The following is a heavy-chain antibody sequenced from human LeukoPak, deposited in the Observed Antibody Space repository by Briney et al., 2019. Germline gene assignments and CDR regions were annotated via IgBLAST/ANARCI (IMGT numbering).Heavy chain of an antibody. D-gene: IGHD2-2*01. Sequence: GGSLRLSCAASGFTFSNAWMSWVRQAPGKGLEWVGRIKSKTDGGTTDYAAPVKGRFTISRDDSKNTLYLQMNSLKTEDTAVYYCAKDLYQLLSRWFDPWGQGTLVTVSS. CDR1: GFTFSNAW. J-gene: IGHJ5*02. CDR3: AKDLYQLLSRWFDP. CDR2: IKSKTDGGTT. V-gene: IGHV3-15*01.